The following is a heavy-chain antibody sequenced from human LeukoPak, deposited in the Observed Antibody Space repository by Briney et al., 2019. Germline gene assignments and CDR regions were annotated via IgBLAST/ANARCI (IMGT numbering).Heavy chain of an antibody. CDR1: GFTFCSYS. CDR3: ARNPSRPYYYDRYYMDV. V-gene: IGHV3-21*01. D-gene: IGHD3-22*01. Sequence: PGGSLRLSCAASGFTFCSYSMNWVRQAPGKGLEWVSSISSSSSYIYYADSVKGRFTISRDNAKNSLYLQMNSLRAEDTAVYYCARNPSRPYYYDRYYMDVWGKGTTVTVSS. J-gene: IGHJ6*03. CDR2: ISSSSSYI.